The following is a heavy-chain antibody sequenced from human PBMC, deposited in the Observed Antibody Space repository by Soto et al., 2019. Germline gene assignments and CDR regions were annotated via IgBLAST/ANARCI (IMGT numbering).Heavy chain of an antibody. Sequence: GGSLRLSCSTSGFTCSNYCMSWGRQDPGKGLEWVANIKEDGSERNYVDSVKGRLTISRDNAKNSLYLQLNSLRAEDTAVYYCARAGSENDYWGQGTLVTVSS. CDR2: IKEDGSER. V-gene: IGHV3-7*03. J-gene: IGHJ4*02. D-gene: IGHD3-10*01. CDR1: GFTCSNYC. CDR3: ARAGSENDY.